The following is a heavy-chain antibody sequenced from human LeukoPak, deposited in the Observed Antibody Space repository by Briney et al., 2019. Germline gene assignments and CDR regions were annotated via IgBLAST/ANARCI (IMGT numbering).Heavy chain of an antibody. Sequence: GESLKISCKGSGYTFTSYWIGWVRQMPGKGLEWMGIIYPGDSDTRYSPSFQGQVTISADKSISTAYLQWSSLKASDTAMYYCARQPRDILTGYYWYYFDYWGQGTLVTVSS. CDR3: ARQPRDILTGYYWYYFDY. V-gene: IGHV5-51*01. J-gene: IGHJ4*02. CDR1: GYTFTSYW. D-gene: IGHD3-9*01. CDR2: IYPGDSDT.